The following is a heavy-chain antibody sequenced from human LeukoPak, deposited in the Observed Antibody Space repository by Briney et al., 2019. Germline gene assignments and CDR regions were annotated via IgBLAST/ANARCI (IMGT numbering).Heavy chain of an antibody. CDR1: GFTFSSYA. CDR2: FSGSGGTT. J-gene: IGHJ6*03. D-gene: IGHD2-8*01. V-gene: IGHV3-23*01. CDR3: ANGNRCTSPNCLGYYYFYMDV. Sequence: GGSLRLSCAASGFTFSSYAMNWVRQAPGRGLEWVSGFSGSGGTTYYADSGKGRFTIYRDNSKNTLYLQMNSLRAEDTAVYYCANGNRCTSPNCLGYYYFYMDVWGKGTTVTVSS.